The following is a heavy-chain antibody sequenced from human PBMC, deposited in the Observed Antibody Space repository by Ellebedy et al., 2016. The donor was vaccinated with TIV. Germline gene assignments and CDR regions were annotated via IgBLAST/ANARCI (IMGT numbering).Heavy chain of an antibody. J-gene: IGHJ6*02. V-gene: IGHV6-1*01. CDR1: GDRVSSNSGA. CDR2: TYYRSTWHN. CDR3: ARQDGDSSKYTGLDV. D-gene: IGHD1-1*01. Sequence: SQTLSLPCAISGDRVSSNSGAWSWLRQSPTRGVDWLGRTYYRSTWHNDYATSPRGRINVSPDTAKNQFSLQLKSVTPEDTAVYYCARQDGDSSKYTGLDVWGQGTTVTVSS.